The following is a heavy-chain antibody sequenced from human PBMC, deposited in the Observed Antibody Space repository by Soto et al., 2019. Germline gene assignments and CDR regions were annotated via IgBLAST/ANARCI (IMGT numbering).Heavy chain of an antibody. Sequence: EVQLVESGGGLVQPGGSLRLSCAVSGFTVSSNYMSWVRQAPGKGLEWVSVIYSGGSTYYADSVKGRFTISRDNSKNTLYLQVNSLRAEDTAVYYCAREGIRSPLYYWGQGTLVTVSS. CDR1: GFTVSSNY. J-gene: IGHJ4*02. V-gene: IGHV3-66*01. D-gene: IGHD4-17*01. CDR2: IYSGGST. CDR3: AREGIRSPLYY.